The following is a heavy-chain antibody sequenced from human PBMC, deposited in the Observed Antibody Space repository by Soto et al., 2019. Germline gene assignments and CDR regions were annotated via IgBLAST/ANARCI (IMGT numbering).Heavy chain of an antibody. J-gene: IGHJ4*02. D-gene: IGHD6-19*01. V-gene: IGHV3-30*18. Sequence: QVQLVESGGGVVQPGRSLRLSCAASGFTFSSYGMHWVRQAPGKGLEWVAVISYDGSNKHYVDSVKGRFTISRDNSKNTLYLQLNSLRAEDTAVYYCAKEYSSGWYYFDYWGPGTLVPVFS. CDR2: ISYDGSNK. CDR1: GFTFSSYG. CDR3: AKEYSSGWYYFDY.